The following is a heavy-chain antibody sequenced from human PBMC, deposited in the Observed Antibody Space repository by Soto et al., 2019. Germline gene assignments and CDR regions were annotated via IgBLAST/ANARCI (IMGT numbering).Heavy chain of an antibody. V-gene: IGHV3-15*01. D-gene: IGHD3-16*02. CDR3: TTAPIIFTFGGVIVTHIDY. CDR2: IKSKTDGGTT. J-gene: IGHJ4*02. Sequence: GGSLRLSCAASGFTFSNAWMSWVRQAPGKGLEWVGRIKSKTDGGTTDYAAPVKGRFTISRDDSKNTLYLQMNSLKTEDTAVYYCTTAPIIFTFGGVIVTHIDYWGQGTLVTISS. CDR1: GFTFSNAW.